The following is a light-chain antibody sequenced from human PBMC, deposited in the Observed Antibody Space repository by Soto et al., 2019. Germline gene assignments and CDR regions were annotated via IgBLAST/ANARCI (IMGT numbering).Light chain of an antibody. J-gene: IGKJ1*01. V-gene: IGKV3D-15*01. Sequence: EMVMTQSPATLSVSPGERATLSCRASQSVSSNLAWYQQKPGQAPRLLIHGASTRATGIPARFSGSGSGTEFTLTISSLQSEDFATYYCQQYNSYSRTFGQGTKVEIK. CDR2: GAS. CDR3: QQYNSYSRT. CDR1: QSVSSN.